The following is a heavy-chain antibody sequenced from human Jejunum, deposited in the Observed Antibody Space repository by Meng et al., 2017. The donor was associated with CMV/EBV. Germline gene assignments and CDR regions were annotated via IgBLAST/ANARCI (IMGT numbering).Heavy chain of an antibody. Sequence: SGMSVSSSWMQWVHQGTGKGLEWLSRISTAGFSSDYADSVKGRFSISRDNAKNTVYLQMNSLRADDTAVYYCAREKIEFWSGLDVWGQGTMVTVSS. D-gene: IGHD3-3*01. CDR2: ISTAGFSS. V-gene: IGHV3-74*01. J-gene: IGHJ3*01. CDR1: GMSVSSSW. CDR3: AREKIEFWSGLDV.